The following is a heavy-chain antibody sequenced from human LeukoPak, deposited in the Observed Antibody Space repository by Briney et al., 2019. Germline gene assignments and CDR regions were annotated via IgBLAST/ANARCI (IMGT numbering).Heavy chain of an antibody. Sequence: PSETLSLTCAVYGGSFSGYYWSWIRPPPGKGLEWIGEINHSGSTNYNPSLKSRVTISVDTSKNQFSLKLSSVTAADTAMYYCARRERDIGYAFDIWGQGTMVTVSS. CDR2: INHSGST. V-gene: IGHV4-34*01. D-gene: IGHD2-15*01. J-gene: IGHJ3*02. CDR3: ARRERDIGYAFDI. CDR1: GGSFSGYY.